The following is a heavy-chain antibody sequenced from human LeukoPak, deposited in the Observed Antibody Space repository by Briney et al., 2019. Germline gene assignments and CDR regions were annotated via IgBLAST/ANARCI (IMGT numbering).Heavy chain of an antibody. CDR3: TTDRSGGNTAMGL. J-gene: IGHJ4*02. D-gene: IGHD5-18*01. Sequence: GGSLRLSCAASLFTFTNAWMSWVRQAPGKGREWVGRIKSKTGGGTTDYAALVKGRFTISRDDSKITLYLQMNSLKTEDTAVYDCTTDRSGGNTAMGLWGQGTLVTVSS. CDR2: IKSKTGGGTT. CDR1: LFTFTNAW. V-gene: IGHV3-15*01.